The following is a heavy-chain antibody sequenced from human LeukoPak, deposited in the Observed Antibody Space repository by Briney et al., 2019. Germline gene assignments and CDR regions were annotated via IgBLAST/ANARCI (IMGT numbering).Heavy chain of an antibody. CDR1: GFTFSSYA. CDR2: ISYDGSNK. Sequence: PGGSLRLSCAASGFTFSSYAMHWVRQAPGKGLEWVAVISYDGSNKYYADSVKGRFTISRDNSKNTLYLQMNSLRAGDTAVYYCASSVGQYSSSWYVYYGMDVWGQGTTVTVSS. J-gene: IGHJ6*02. D-gene: IGHD6-13*01. V-gene: IGHV3-30-3*01. CDR3: ASSVGQYSSSWYVYYGMDV.